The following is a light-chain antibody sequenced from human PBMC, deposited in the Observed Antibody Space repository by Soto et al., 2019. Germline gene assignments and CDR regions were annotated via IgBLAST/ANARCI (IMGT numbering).Light chain of an antibody. Sequence: QSVLTQPASVSGSPGQSITISCTGTSSDVGSYNLVSWYQQHPGKAPKLMIYEGSKRTSGVSNRFSGSKSGNTASLTISGLQDEDEADYYCCSYAGSSTWVFGGGTKLTVL. V-gene: IGLV2-23*01. CDR2: EGS. J-gene: IGLJ3*02. CDR3: CSYAGSSTWV. CDR1: SSDVGSYNL.